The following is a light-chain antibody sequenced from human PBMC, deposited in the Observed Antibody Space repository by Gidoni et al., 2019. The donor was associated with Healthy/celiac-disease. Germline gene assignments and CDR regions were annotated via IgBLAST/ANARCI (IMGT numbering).Light chain of an antibody. CDR1: KSVSSY. CDR2: DAS. CDR3: QQRSNWPPGLT. J-gene: IGKJ4*01. Sequence: EIVLTQSPATLSLSPGDRATLSCRASKSVSSYLAWYQQKPGQAPRLLIYDASNRATGIPARFSGSGSGTDFTLTISSLEPEDFAVYYCQQRSNWPPGLTFGGGTKVEIK. V-gene: IGKV3-11*01.